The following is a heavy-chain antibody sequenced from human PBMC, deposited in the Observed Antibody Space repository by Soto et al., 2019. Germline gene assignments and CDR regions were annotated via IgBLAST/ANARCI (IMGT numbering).Heavy chain of an antibody. CDR1: GFTFSSYA. CDR2: ISSNGGST. Sequence: GGSLRLSCAASGFTFSSYAMHWVRQAPGKGLEYVSAISSNGGSTYYADSVKGRFTISRDNSKNTLYLHMGSLRAEDMAVYYCARQGSGYSYANGPFDYWGQGTLVTVSS. J-gene: IGHJ4*02. D-gene: IGHD5-18*01. CDR3: ARQGSGYSYANGPFDY. V-gene: IGHV3-64*02.